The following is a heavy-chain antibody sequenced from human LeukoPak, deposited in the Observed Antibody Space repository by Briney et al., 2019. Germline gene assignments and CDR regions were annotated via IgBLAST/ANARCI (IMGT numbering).Heavy chain of an antibody. V-gene: IGHV3-30*02. J-gene: IGHJ4*02. Sequence: GGSLRLSCAASGFTFSSYGMHWVRQAPGKGLKWVAFIRYDASNKYYADSVKGRFTISRDNSKNTLYLQMNSLRAEDTAVYYCAKRLLWFGEFDSFDYWGQGTLVTVSS. CDR2: IRYDASNK. CDR3: AKRLLWFGEFDSFDY. CDR1: GFTFSSYG. D-gene: IGHD3-10*01.